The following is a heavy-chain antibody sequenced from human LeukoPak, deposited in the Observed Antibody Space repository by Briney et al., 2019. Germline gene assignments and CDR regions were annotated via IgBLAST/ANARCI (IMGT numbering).Heavy chain of an antibody. Sequence: GGSLRLSCAASGFTVTGNDMNWVRQAPGKGLEWVSLIYAGGGGSAYYADSVRGRFTGSRDDSKNTLDLQMNSLKPDDTAIYYCLRQGVGSPPRWGQGTLVTVSS. D-gene: IGHD1-26*01. CDR1: GFTVTGND. CDR2: IYAGGGGSA. CDR3: LRQGVGSPPR. J-gene: IGHJ4*02. V-gene: IGHV3-53*05.